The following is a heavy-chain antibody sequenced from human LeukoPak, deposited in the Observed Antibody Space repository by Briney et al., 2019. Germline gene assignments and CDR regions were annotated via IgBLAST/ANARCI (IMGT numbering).Heavy chain of an antibody. J-gene: IGHJ4*02. CDR3: ARRSDYDSSGYYSLGGDYFDY. CDR1: GGSISSSSYY. V-gene: IGHV4-39*01. Sequence: SETLSLTCTVSGGSISSSSYYWGWIRQPPGKGLEWIGSIYYSGSTYYNPSLKSRVTISVDTSKNQFSLKLSSVTAADTAVYYCARRSDYDSSGYYSLGGDYFDYWGQGTLVTVSS. CDR2: IYYSGST. D-gene: IGHD3-22*01.